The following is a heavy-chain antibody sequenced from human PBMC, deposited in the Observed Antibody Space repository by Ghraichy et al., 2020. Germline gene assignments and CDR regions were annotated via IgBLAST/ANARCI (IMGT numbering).Heavy chain of an antibody. CDR1: GGSISSYY. CDR3: ARVDGYSYGRGGWYFDL. Sequence: SETLSLTCTVSGGSISSYYWSWIRQPPGKGLEWIGYIYYSGSTNYNPSLKSRVTISVDTSKNQFSLKLSSVTAADTAVYYCARVDGYSYGRGGWYFDLWGRGTLVTVSS. CDR2: IYYSGST. J-gene: IGHJ2*01. V-gene: IGHV4-59*01. D-gene: IGHD5-18*01.